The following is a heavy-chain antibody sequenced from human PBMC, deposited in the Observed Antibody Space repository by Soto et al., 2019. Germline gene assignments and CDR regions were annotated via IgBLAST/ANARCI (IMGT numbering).Heavy chain of an antibody. CDR1: GFTFSSYG. CDR3: AKLDDAFDI. J-gene: IGHJ3*02. CDR2: ISYDGSNK. D-gene: IGHD1-1*01. Sequence: QVQLVESGGGVVQPGRSLRLSCAASGFTFSSYGMHWVRQAPGKGLEWVAVISYDGSNKYYADSVKGRFTISRDNSKNTLYLQMNSLRAEDTAVYYCAKLDDAFDIWSQGTMVTVSS. V-gene: IGHV3-30*18.